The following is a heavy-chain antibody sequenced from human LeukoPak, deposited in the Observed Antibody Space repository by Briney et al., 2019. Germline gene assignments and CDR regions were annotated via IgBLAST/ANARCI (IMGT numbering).Heavy chain of an antibody. Sequence: KASETLSLTCAVYGGSFSGYYWSWIRQPPGKGLEWIGEINHSGSTNYNPSLKSRVTISVDTSKNQFSLKLSSVTAADTAVYYCARGREPTVTTTLYFDYWGQGTLVTVSS. V-gene: IGHV4-34*01. D-gene: IGHD4-17*01. CDR3: ARGREPTVTTTLYFDY. J-gene: IGHJ4*02. CDR2: INHSGST. CDR1: GGSFSGYY.